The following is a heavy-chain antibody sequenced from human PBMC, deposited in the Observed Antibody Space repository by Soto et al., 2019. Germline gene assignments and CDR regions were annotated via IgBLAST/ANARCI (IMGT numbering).Heavy chain of an antibody. J-gene: IGHJ5*02. V-gene: IGHV3-53*04. CDR1: GFTDSSTY. CDR2: IYSGGST. Sequence: PGRSMRLSSAASGFTDSSTYMSWVHQAPGKGLEWVSVIYSGGSTYYADSVKGRFTISRHNSKNTLYLQMNSLRAEDTAVYYCARVWLENWFDPWGQGTLVTVSS. D-gene: IGHD5-12*01. CDR3: ARVWLENWFDP.